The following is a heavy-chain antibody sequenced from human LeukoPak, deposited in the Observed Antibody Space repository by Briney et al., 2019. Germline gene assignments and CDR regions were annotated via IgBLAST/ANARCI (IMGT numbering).Heavy chain of an antibody. Sequence: PGGSLRLSCAASGFTFSSYWMDWVRQAPGKGLEWVANLKPDGRDKYYSDSVKGRFSISRDNAKDSLYLQMNSLRAEDTAVYYCVRDLDFWGQGALVTGSS. J-gene: IGHJ4*02. V-gene: IGHV3-7*05. CDR1: GFTFSSYW. CDR2: LKPDGRDK. CDR3: VRDLDF.